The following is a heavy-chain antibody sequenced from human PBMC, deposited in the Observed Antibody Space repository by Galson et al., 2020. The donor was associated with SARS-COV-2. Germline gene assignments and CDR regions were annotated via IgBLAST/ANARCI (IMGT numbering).Heavy chain of an antibody. V-gene: IGHV4-31*03. CDR3: ARVPYYDSSGYTNWFDT. Sequence: SETLSLTCTVSGGSISSVNYYWSWIRQHPGQGLEWIGYIYYTGSTYYNPSLKSRLTISVDTSTNQFSLRLSSVTAADTAVYYCARVPYYDSSGYTNWFDTWGQGTLVTVSS. CDR2: IYYTGST. CDR1: GGSISSVNYY. D-gene: IGHD3-22*01. J-gene: IGHJ5*02.